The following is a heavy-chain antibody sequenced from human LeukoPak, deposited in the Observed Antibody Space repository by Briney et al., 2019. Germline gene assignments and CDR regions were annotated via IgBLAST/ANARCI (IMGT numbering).Heavy chain of an antibody. J-gene: IGHJ4*02. Sequence: SSETLSLTCTVSGGSISSYYWSWIRQPPGKGLEWIGYIYYSGSTNYNPSLKSRVTISVDTSKNQFSLKLSSVTAADTAVYYCARGGYQLLSGPFDYWGQGTLVTVSS. CDR3: ARGGYQLLSGPFDY. V-gene: IGHV4-59*01. CDR1: GGSISSYY. D-gene: IGHD2-2*01. CDR2: IYYSGST.